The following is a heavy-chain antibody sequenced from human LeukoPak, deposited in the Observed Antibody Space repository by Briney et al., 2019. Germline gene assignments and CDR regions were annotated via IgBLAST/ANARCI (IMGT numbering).Heavy chain of an antibody. CDR2: IYWDDDK. Sequence: SGPTLVKPTQTLTLICTVSGFSLSTSGVGVGWIRQPPGEAPEWLALIYWDDDKRYSPSLRTRLTIAKDTSENQVVLIMTNMDPVDTATYYCAHSTKYGSGIYYPDFWGQGTLVTVSS. CDR3: AHSTKYGSGIYYPDF. J-gene: IGHJ4*02. V-gene: IGHV2-5*02. CDR1: GFSLSTSGVG. D-gene: IGHD3-10*01.